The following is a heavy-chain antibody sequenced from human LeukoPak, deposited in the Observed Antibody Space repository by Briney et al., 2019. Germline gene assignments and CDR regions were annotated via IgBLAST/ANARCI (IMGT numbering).Heavy chain of an antibody. V-gene: IGHV1-69*05. CDR3: ARGSADAFDI. CDR1: GGTFSSSA. D-gene: IGHD3-10*01. CDR2: ILPIFGSS. Sequence: ASVKVSCKASGGTFSSSAISWVRQAPGQGLEWLGGILPIFGSSNYAQNFQGRVTMTTDTSTRTTYMELRSLRSNDTAVYFCARGSADAFDIWGQGTMVTVSS. J-gene: IGHJ3*02.